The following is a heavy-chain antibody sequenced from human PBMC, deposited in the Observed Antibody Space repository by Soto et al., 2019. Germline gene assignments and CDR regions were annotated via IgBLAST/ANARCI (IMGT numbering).Heavy chain of an antibody. D-gene: IGHD6-19*01. V-gene: IGHV3-30-3*01. J-gene: IGHJ6*02. CDR1: GFTFSSYA. CDR3: ARGQWLVDYGMDV. CDR2: ISYDGSNK. Sequence: QVQLVESGGGVVQPGRSLRLSCAASGFTFSSYAMHWVRQAPGKGLEWVAVISYDGSNKYYADSVKGRFTISRDNSKNTLYLQMNRLRAEDTAVYYCARGQWLVDYGMDVWGQGTTVTVSS.